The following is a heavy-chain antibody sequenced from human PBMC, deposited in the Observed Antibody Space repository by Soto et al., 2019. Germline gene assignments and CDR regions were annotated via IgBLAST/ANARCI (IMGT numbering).Heavy chain of an antibody. CDR2: ISPYNGNT. D-gene: IGHD4-17*01. V-gene: IGHV1-18*01. Sequence: QVQLVQSEFEVKKPGASVKVSCKASGYTFTSYGISWVRQAPEQGLEWMGRISPYNGNTDYAQKRQGRGTMTTDTSTSTAYMELRSLRSDDTAVYYCARTYGGNSFGYFDLWGRGTLVIVSS. CDR3: ARTYGGNSFGYFDL. CDR1: GYTFTSYG. J-gene: IGHJ2*01.